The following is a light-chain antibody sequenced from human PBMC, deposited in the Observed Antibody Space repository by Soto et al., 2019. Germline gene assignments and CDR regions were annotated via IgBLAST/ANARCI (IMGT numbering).Light chain of an antibody. CDR1: SSDVDNYGY. CDR3: VLYMRSGISV. CDR2: QVT. V-gene: IGLV2-8*01. J-gene: IGLJ2*01. Sequence: QSALTQPPSASGSPGQSVTISCTGISSDVDNYGYVSWFQQHPGKAPKLIIYQVTKRPSGVPDRFSASILGNRAALTITGAQADDESDYYCVLYMRSGISVFGGGTQLTVL.